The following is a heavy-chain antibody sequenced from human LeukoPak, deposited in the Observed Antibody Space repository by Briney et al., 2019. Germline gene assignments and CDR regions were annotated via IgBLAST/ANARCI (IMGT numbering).Heavy chain of an antibody. CDR2: ISYDGSNK. D-gene: IGHD5-18*01. CDR1: GFTFSSYA. V-gene: IGHV3-30*04. J-gene: IGHJ4*02. Sequence: PGRSLRLFCAASGFTFSSYAMHWVRQAPGKGLEWVAVISYDGSNKYYADSVKGRFTISRDNSKNTLYLQMNSLRAEDTAVYYCARDRSYGYSAAGDYWGQGTLVTVSS. CDR3: ARDRSYGYSAAGDY.